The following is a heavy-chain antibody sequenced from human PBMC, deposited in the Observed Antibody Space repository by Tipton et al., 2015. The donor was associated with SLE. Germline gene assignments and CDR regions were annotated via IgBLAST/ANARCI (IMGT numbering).Heavy chain of an antibody. CDR3: ARKTFGDNLFDI. V-gene: IGHV4-39*01. CDR1: GGSIRISNNY. J-gene: IGHJ2*01. CDR2: IYYSGTT. D-gene: IGHD4-23*01. Sequence: TLSLTCTVSGGSIRISNNYWGWIRQPPGKGLEWIGQIYYSGTTHYNPSLKSRVTISIDTSINQFSLKMRSVTAADTALYYCARKTFGDNLFDIWGRGALVTVSS.